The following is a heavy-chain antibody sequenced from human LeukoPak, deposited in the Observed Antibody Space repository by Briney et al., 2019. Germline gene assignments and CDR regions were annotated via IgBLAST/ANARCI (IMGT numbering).Heavy chain of an antibody. CDR3: AKDTVVTGTDY. CDR2: ISGSGGST. J-gene: IGHJ4*02. CDR1: GFTFSSYS. Sequence: PGGSLRLSCAASGFTFSSYSMNWVRQAPGKGLEWVSAISGSGGSTFYADSVKGRFTISRDNSKNTLYLQMNSLRVEDTAVYYCAKDTVVTGTDYWGQGTLVTVSS. D-gene: IGHD4-23*01. V-gene: IGHV3-23*01.